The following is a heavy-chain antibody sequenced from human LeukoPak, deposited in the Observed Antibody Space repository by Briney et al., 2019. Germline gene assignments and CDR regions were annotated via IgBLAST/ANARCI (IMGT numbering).Heavy chain of an antibody. J-gene: IGHJ4*02. CDR2: IRYDGSNK. V-gene: IGHV3-30*02. D-gene: IGHD6-19*01. CDR3: ASRAIPNSGWYAYLDY. Sequence: PGGSLRLSCAASGFTFSSYGMHWVRQAPGKGLEWVAFIRYDGSNKYYADSVKGRFTISRDNSKNTLYLQMNSLRAEDTAVYYCASRAIPNSGWYAYLDYWGQGTLVTVSS. CDR1: GFTFSSYG.